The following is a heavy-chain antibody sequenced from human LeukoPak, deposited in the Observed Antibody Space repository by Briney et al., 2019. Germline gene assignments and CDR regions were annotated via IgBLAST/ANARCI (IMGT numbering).Heavy chain of an antibody. J-gene: IGHJ6*03. CDR3: ARGGYYGANPYYYYYMDV. D-gene: IGHD4-17*01. CDR2: ISAYNGNT. V-gene: IGHV1-18*04. Sequence: ASVKVSCKAFGYTFTSNYMHWVRQAPGQGPEWMGWISAYNGNTNYAQKLQGRVTMTTDTSTSTAYMELRSLRSDDTAVYYCARGGYYGANPYYYYYMDVWGKGTTVTVSS. CDR1: GYTFTSNY.